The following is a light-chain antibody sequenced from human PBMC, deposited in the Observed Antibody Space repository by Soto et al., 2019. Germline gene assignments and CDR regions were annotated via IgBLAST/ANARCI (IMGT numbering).Light chain of an antibody. J-gene: IGKJ3*01. Sequence: EIVLTQSPGTLSLSPGERATLSCRASQSVSSSYLAWYQQKPGQAPRLLIYGASSRDTGIPDRFSGSGSGTDFTLTISRLEPEDFAVYYYQQYGSSLLFTFGPGTKVDIK. CDR2: GAS. CDR1: QSVSSSY. CDR3: QQYGSSLLFT. V-gene: IGKV3-20*01.